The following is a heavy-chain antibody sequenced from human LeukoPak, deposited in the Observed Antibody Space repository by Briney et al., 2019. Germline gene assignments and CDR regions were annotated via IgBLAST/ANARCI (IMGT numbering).Heavy chain of an antibody. Sequence: SETLSLTCSVSGGSISSTTYYWGWIRQPPGTGLEWIGSIFYSGSTYYNPSLKSRVTISVDTSKNQYSLKLSSVTAADTAVYYCARSRNLDIAVAAYTDVWGRGTTVTVSS. CDR1: GGSISSTTYY. CDR2: IFYSGST. CDR3: ARSRNLDIAVAAYTDV. V-gene: IGHV4-39*07. J-gene: IGHJ6*03. D-gene: IGHD6-19*01.